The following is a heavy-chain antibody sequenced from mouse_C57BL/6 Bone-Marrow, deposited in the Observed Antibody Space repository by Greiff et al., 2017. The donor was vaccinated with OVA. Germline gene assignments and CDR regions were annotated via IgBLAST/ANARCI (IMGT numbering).Heavy chain of an antibody. Sequence: QVQLQQPGTELVKPGASVKLSCKASGYTFTSYWMHWVKQRPGQGLEWIGNINPSNGGTNYNEKFKSKATLTVDKSSSTAYMQLSSLTSRTSAVYDGARRPHYYGSSYYAMDYWGQGTSVTVSS. V-gene: IGHV1-53*01. CDR1: GYTFTSYW. CDR3: ARRPHYYGSSYYAMDY. CDR2: INPSNGGT. J-gene: IGHJ4*01. D-gene: IGHD1-1*01.